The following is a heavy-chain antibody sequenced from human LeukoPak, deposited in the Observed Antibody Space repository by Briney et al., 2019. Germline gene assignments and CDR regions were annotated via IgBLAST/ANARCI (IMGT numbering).Heavy chain of an antibody. CDR3: ARPESDCGGDCYSEYFQH. J-gene: IGHJ1*01. CDR1: GSRFTSYW. Sequence: GASLQISCKGSGSRFTSYWIGWVRQLPGKGLEWMGIIYPGDSDTRYSPSFQGQVTISADKSISTAYLQWSSLKASDTAMYYCARPESDCGGDCYSEYFQHWGQGTLVTVSS. CDR2: IYPGDSDT. D-gene: IGHD2-21*02. V-gene: IGHV5-51*01.